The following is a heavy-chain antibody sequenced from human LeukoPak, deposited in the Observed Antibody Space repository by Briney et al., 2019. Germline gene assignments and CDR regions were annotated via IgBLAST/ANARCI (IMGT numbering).Heavy chain of an antibody. Sequence: GGSLRLSCAASGFTFSSYAMSWVRQAPGKGLEWVSAISGSGGSTYYADSVKGRFTISRDNSKNTLYLQMNSLRAEDTAVYYCAKDGPDIVVVVAATYVSYYFDYWGQGTLVTVSS. V-gene: IGHV3-23*01. CDR2: ISGSGGST. CDR1: GFTFSSYA. D-gene: IGHD2-15*01. CDR3: AKDGPDIVVVVAATYVSYYFDY. J-gene: IGHJ4*02.